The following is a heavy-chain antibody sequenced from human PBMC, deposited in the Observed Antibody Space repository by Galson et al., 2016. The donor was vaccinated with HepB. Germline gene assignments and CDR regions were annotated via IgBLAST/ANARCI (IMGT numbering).Heavy chain of an antibody. CDR1: GGSIGTYY. CDR3: ARFGGSRNAFDV. D-gene: IGHD3-16*01. J-gene: IGHJ3*01. Sequence: SETLSLTCSISGGSIGTYYWSWIRQPPGEGLEWIGYIYFSVTTNYNPSLKSRVTISGDTSKKQFPLKLRSVTAADTALYYCARFGGSRNAFDVWGQGTMVTVSS. CDR2: IYFSVTT. V-gene: IGHV4-59*01.